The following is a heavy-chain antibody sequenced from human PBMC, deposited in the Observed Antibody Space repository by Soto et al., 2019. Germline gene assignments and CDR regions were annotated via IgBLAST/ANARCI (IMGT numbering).Heavy chain of an antibody. J-gene: IGHJ4*02. Sequence: SVKVSCKASGGTFSSYAISWVRQAPGQGLEWMGGIIPMFGTANYAQKFQGRVTITADESTSTAYMELSSLRSEDTAVYYCARDSVEMATKEYYFDYWGQGTLVTVSS. D-gene: IGHD5-12*01. V-gene: IGHV1-69*13. CDR2: IIPMFGTA. CDR3: ARDSVEMATKEYYFDY. CDR1: GGTFSSYA.